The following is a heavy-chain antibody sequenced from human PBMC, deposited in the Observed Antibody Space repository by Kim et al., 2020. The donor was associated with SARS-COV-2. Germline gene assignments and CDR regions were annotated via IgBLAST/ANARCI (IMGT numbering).Heavy chain of an antibody. CDR3: ARVRDGYNSYPLDY. CDR1: GGSFSGYY. J-gene: IGHJ4*02. Sequence: SETLSLTCAVYGGSFSGYYWSWIRQPPGKGLEWIGEINHSGSTNYNPSLKSRVTISVDTSKNQFSLKLSSVTAADTAVYYCARVRDGYNSYPLDYWGQGTLVTVSS. CDR2: INHSGST. D-gene: IGHD5-12*01. V-gene: IGHV4-34*01.